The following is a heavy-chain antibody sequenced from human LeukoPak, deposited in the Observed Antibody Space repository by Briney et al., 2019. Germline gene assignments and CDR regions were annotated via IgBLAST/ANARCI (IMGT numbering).Heavy chain of an antibody. CDR2: IIPIFGTA. Sequence: SVKVSCKASGGTFSSYAISWVRQAPGQGLEWMGGIIPIFGTANYAQKYQGRVTITTDESTSTAYMELSSLRSEDTAVYYCAGSSANWGSRTSAHPYNWFDPWGQGTLVTVSS. D-gene: IGHD7-27*01. CDR1: GGTFSSYA. J-gene: IGHJ5*02. CDR3: AGSSANWGSRTSAHPYNWFDP. V-gene: IGHV1-69*05.